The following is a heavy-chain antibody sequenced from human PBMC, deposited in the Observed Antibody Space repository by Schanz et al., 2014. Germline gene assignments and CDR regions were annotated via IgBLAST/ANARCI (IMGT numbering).Heavy chain of an antibody. CDR1: GGSISNYY. CDR3: ARAEINSGYARYYYGMDV. J-gene: IGHJ6*02. CDR2: IYYSGST. V-gene: IGHV4-59*01. D-gene: IGHD5-12*01. Sequence: QVQLQGSGPGLVKPSETLSLTCIVSGGSISNYYWSWIRQPPGKGLEWIGYIYYSGSTNYNPSLKSRVTISVDTSKNQFSLKLSSVTAADTAVYYCARAEINSGYARYYYGMDVWGQGTTVTVSS.